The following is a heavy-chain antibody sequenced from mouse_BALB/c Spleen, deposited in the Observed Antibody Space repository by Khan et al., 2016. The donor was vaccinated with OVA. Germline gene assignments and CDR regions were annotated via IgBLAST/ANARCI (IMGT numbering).Heavy chain of an antibody. V-gene: IGHV1S81*02. CDR3: ARIKKIVATYFDD. CDR1: GYTFTSYW. J-gene: IGHJ2*01. CDR2: TNPTNGRT. D-gene: IGHD1-1*01. Sequence: QVQLQQPGAELVKAGASVKMSCKASGYTFTSYWMHWVKQRLGQGLEWFAETNPTNGRTYYNEKFKSKATLTVDNSYSTAYLLLSGPTFEDSAVFYSARIKKIVATYFDDWGQGTTLTVSS.